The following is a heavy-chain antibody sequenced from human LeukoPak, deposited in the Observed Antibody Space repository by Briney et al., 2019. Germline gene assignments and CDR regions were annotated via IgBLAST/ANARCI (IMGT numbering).Heavy chain of an antibody. D-gene: IGHD6-19*01. CDR3: ASQFWWAAVAGTALDY. Sequence: PGGSLRLSCAAPGFTFSSYWLRWVRQAPGKGLKWVANIKEDGSEKYYVDSVRGRFTISRDNAKNSLYLQMNSLRAEDTAVYYCASQFWWAAVAGTALDYWGQGTLVTVSS. CDR2: IKEDGSEK. V-gene: IGHV3-7*05. J-gene: IGHJ4*02. CDR1: GFTFSSYW.